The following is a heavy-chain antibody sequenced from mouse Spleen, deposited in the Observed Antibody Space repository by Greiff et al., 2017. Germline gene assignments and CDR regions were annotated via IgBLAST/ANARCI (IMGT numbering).Heavy chain of an antibody. CDR1: GYTFTSYV. V-gene: IGHV1-14*01. Sequence: EVQVVESGPELVKPGASVKLSCKASGYTFTSYVMHWVKQKPGQGLEWIGYINPYNAGTKYNEKFKGKATLTSDKSSSTAYLELSSLTSEDSAVYYCARGYGNYWYFDVWGAGTTVTVSS. D-gene: IGHD2-1*01. J-gene: IGHJ1*01. CDR2: INPYNAGT. CDR3: ARGYGNYWYFDV.